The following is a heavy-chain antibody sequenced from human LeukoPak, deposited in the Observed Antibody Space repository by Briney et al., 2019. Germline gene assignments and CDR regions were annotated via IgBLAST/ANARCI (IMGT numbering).Heavy chain of an antibody. V-gene: IGHV3-33*01. D-gene: IGHD3-10*01. CDR3: ATVFYGSGSYPAY. Sequence: PGGSLRLSCAASGFTFSRYGMHWVRQAPGKGLEWVAVIWYDGSNKYYADSVKGRFTISRDNSKNTLYLQMNSLRAEDTAVYYCATVFYGSGSYPAYWGQGTLVTVSS. J-gene: IGHJ4*02. CDR2: IWYDGSNK. CDR1: GFTFSRYG.